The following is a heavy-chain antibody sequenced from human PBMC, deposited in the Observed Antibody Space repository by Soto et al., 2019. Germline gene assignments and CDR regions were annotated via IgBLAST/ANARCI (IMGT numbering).Heavy chain of an antibody. CDR3: AHMYSSGWYGYYFDY. V-gene: IGHV2-5*02. D-gene: IGHD6-19*01. J-gene: IGHJ4*02. Sequence: QITLKESGPTLVKPTQTLTLTCTFSGFSLSTSGVGVGWIRQPPGKALEWLALIYWDDDKRYSPSLKSRLTIXXDXYXXQVVLTMTNMDPVDTATYYCAHMYSSGWYGYYFDYWGQGTLVTVSS. CDR2: IYWDDDK. CDR1: GFSLSTSGVG.